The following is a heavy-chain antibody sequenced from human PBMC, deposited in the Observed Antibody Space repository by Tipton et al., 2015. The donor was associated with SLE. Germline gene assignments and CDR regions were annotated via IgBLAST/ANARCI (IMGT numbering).Heavy chain of an antibody. Sequence: LRLSCTVSGGSISSGGYYWSWIRQHPGKGLEWIGYIYYSGSTYYNPSLKSRVTISVDTSKNQFSLKLSSVTAADTAVYYCARAAMTRIDPWGQGTLVTVSS. CDR3: ARAAMTRIDP. V-gene: IGHV4-31*03. CDR2: IYYSGST. J-gene: IGHJ5*02. CDR1: GGSISSGGYY. D-gene: IGHD2-21*02.